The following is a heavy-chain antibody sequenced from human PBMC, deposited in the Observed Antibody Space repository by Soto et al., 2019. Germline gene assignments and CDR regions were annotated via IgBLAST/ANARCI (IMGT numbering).Heavy chain of an antibody. CDR1: GGTFSSYT. J-gene: IGHJ3*02. Sequence: ASVKVSCKASGGTFSSYTISWVRQAPGQGLEWMGRIIPILGIANYAQKFQGRVTITADKSTSTAYMELSSLRSEDTAVYYCATYDSSGYSSDAFDIWGQGKMVTVSS. D-gene: IGHD3-22*01. CDR3: ATYDSSGYSSDAFDI. V-gene: IGHV1-69*02. CDR2: IIPILGIA.